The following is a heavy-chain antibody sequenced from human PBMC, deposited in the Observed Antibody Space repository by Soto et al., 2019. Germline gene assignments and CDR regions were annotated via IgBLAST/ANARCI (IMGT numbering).Heavy chain of an antibody. CDR3: AREPYDYASGCVEY. CDR1: GYTFTSYG. J-gene: IGHJ4*02. D-gene: IGHD3-10*01. CDR2: ISAYNGNT. V-gene: IGHV1-18*01. Sequence: GASVKVSCKASGYTFTSYGISWVRQAPGQGLEWMGWISAYNGNTNYAQKLQGRVTMTTDTSTSTAYMELNSLRAEDTAVYYCAREPYDYASGCVEYWGQGALVTVSS.